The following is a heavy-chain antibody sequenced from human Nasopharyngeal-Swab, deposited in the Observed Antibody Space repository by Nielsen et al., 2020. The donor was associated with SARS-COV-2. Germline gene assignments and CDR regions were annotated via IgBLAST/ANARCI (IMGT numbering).Heavy chain of an antibody. D-gene: IGHD3-3*01. J-gene: IGHJ4*02. CDR3: ARGESGFDPLDC. Sequence: GESLKISCAASGFTVSSQYMNWVRQAPGKGLEWVSLIYIGGDTDYADSVKGRFIMSRDKSKNTLYLQMNRLRAEDTAVYYCARGESGFDPLDCWGQGTLVTVSS. CDR2: IYIGGDT. V-gene: IGHV3-53*01. CDR1: GFTVSSQY.